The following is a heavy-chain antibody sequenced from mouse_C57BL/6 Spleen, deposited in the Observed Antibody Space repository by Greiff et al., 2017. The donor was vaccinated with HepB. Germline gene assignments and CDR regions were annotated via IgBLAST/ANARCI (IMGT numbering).Heavy chain of an antibody. D-gene: IGHD4-1*01. CDR2: INPSTGGT. CDR1: GYSFTGYY. Sequence: VHVKQSGPELVKPGASVKISCKASGYSFTGYYMNWVKQSPEKSLEWIGEINPSTGGTTYNQKFKAKATLTVDKSSSTAYMQLKSLTSEDSAVYYCARSPWDVAYWGQGTLVTVSA. V-gene: IGHV1-42*01. J-gene: IGHJ3*01. CDR3: ARSPWDVAY.